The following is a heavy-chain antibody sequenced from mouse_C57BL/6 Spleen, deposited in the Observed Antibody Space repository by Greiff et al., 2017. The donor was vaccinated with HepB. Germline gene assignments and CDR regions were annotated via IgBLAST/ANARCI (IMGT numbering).Heavy chain of an antibody. CDR1: GFTFSDYY. V-gene: IGHV5-16*01. D-gene: IGHD1-1*01. J-gene: IGHJ2*01. CDR3: ARGGYYGSSPYYFDY. Sequence: EVKLMESEGGLVQPGSSMKLSCTASGFTFSDYYMAWVRQVPEKGLEWVANINYDGSSTYYLDSLKSRFIISRDNAKNILYLQMSSLKSEDTATYYCARGGYYGSSPYYFDYWGQGTTLTVSS. CDR2: INYDGSST.